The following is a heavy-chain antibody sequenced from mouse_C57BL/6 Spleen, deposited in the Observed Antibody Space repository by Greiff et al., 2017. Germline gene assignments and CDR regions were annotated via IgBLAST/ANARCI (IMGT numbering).Heavy chain of an antibody. CDR2: IRNKANNHAT. D-gene: IGHD4-1*01. J-gene: IGHJ1*03. V-gene: IGHV6-6*01. CDR3: TLSWDWYFDV. Sequence: EVQVVESGGGLVQPGGTLKLSCAASGFTFSDAWMDWVRQSPAKGLEWVAEIRNKANNHATYYAESVKGRFTITRDDSKSSVYLQMNSLRAEDTGIYYCTLSWDWYFDVWGTGTTVTVAS. CDR1: GFTFSDAW.